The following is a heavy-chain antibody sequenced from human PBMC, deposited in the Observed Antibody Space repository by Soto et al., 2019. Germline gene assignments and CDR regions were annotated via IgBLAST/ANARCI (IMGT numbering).Heavy chain of an antibody. V-gene: IGHV3-11*01. D-gene: IGHD3-3*01. Sequence: QVQLVESGGGLVKPGGSLRLSCAASGFTFSDYYMSWIRQAPGKGLEWVSYISSSGSTIYYADSVKGRFTISRDNAKNSLYLQMNSLRAEDTAVYYCARRHVKPDFWSGYYLYSYYYMDVWGKGTTVTVSS. CDR3: ARRHVKPDFWSGYYLYSYYYMDV. CDR1: GFTFSDYY. CDR2: ISSSGSTI. J-gene: IGHJ6*03.